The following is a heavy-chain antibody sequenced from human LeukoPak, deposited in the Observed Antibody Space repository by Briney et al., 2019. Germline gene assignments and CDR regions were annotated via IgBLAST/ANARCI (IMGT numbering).Heavy chain of an antibody. CDR1: GYTFTGYY. J-gene: IGHJ4*02. V-gene: IGHV1-2*02. CDR3: AREGAASRAYWVY. D-gene: IGHD6-25*01. CDR2: INLNSGGT. Sequence: ASVKVSCKASGYTFTGYYMHWVRQAPGQGLEWMGWINLNSGGTSYAQKFQGRVTMTRDMSTSTVYMELSSLRSEDTAVYYCAREGAASRAYWVYWGQGTLVTVSS.